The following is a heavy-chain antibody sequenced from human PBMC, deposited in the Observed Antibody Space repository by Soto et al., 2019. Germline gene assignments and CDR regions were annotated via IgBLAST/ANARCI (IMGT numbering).Heavy chain of an antibody. CDR2: VSDDGYTT. J-gene: IGHJ4*02. D-gene: IGHD2-2*01. CDR1: GFIFSTYG. CDR3: AREGHQVVGPDAYSFDY. V-gene: IGHV3-30*03. Sequence: QVRLVESGGGVVQPGRSLRLSCAASGFIFSTYGMHWVRQAPGKGLQWVAVVSDDGYTTYYAESVKGRFTVSRDSSKKTLYLQMSNLRIEDTAVYYCAREGHQVVGPDAYSFDYWGQGTLVTVSS.